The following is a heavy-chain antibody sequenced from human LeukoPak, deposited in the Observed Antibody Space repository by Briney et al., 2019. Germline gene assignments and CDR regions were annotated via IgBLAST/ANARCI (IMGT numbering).Heavy chain of an antibody. Sequence: ASVKVSCKASGYTFTGYYMHWVRQAPGQGLEWMGWINPNSGGTNYAQKFQGWVTMTRDTSISTAYMELSRLRSDDTAVYYCARYKSGYSGYGMYYFDYWGQGTLVTVSS. V-gene: IGHV1-2*04. CDR1: GYTFTGYY. CDR3: ARYKSGYSGYGMYYFDY. J-gene: IGHJ4*02. CDR2: INPNSGGT. D-gene: IGHD5-12*01.